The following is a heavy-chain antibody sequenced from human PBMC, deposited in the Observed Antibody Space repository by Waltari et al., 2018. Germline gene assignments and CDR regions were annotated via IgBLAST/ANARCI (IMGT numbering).Heavy chain of an antibody. CDR1: GGSISSSSYY. CDR3: ARMVRGYCSSTSCHTDH. CDR2: IYYSGST. D-gene: IGHD2-2*01. J-gene: IGHJ4*02. Sequence: QLQLQESGPGLVKPSETLSLTCTVPGGSISSSSYYWGWVRPPPGKGLEWIGSIYYSGSTYYNPSLKSRVTISVDTSKNQFSLRVSSVTAADTAVFYCARMVRGYCSSTSCHTDHWGQGTLVTVSS. V-gene: IGHV4-39*07.